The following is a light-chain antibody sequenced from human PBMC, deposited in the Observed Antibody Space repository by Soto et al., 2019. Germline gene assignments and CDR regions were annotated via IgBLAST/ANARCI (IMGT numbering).Light chain of an antibody. CDR1: QDISNY. V-gene: IGKV1-33*01. CDR2: DAS. CDR3: QQYDNLPPYT. Sequence: DIQMTQSPSSLSASVGDRVTITCQASQDISNYLNWYQQKPGKAPKLLIYDASNLETGVPSRFSGSGSGTDFTFTICSLQHEDIATYYCQQYDNLPPYTFGQGTKLAIK. J-gene: IGKJ2*01.